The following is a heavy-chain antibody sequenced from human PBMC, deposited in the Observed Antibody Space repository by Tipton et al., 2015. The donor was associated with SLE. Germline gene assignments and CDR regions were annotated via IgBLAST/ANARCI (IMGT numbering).Heavy chain of an antibody. D-gene: IGHD1-1*01. V-gene: IGHV1-69*18. CDR2: IIPIFGTA. CDR1: GGTFSSYA. J-gene: IGHJ6*02. CDR3: AKGEGTFYYYYYGMDV. Sequence: QLVQSGAEVKKPGASVKVSCKASGGTFSSYAISWVRQAPGQGLEWMGRIIPIFGTANYAQKFQGRVTITADESTSTAYMELSSLRSEDTAVYYCAKGEGTFYYYYYGMDVGGQGTKVTVSS.